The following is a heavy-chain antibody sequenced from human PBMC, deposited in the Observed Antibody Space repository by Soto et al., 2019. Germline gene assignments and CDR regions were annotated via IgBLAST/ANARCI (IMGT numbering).Heavy chain of an antibody. CDR3: TRTQTGMTGYYYGMDV. Sequence: EVQLVESGGGLVQPGGSLKLSCAASGFTFSGSAMHWVRQASGKGLEWVGRIRSKANSYATAYAASVKGRFTISRDDSKNTAYLQMNGLKTEDTAVYYCTRTQTGMTGYYYGMDVWGQGTTVTVSS. V-gene: IGHV3-73*01. D-gene: IGHD3-9*01. J-gene: IGHJ6*02. CDR2: IRSKANSYAT. CDR1: GFTFSGSA.